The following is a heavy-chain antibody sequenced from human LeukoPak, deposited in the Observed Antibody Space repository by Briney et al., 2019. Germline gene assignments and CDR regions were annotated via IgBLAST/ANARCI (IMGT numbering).Heavy chain of an antibody. CDR1: GFTFSSYA. V-gene: IGHV3-23*01. D-gene: IGHD3-22*01. J-gene: IGHJ3*02. CDR2: ISGSGDNT. CDR3: AKGLLFTITAVVNADAFDI. Sequence: GGSLRLSCAASGFTFSSYAMSWVRQAPGKGLEWVSAISGSGDNTYYADSVKGRFTISRDNSKNTLYLQMDGLRAEDTAVYYCAKGLLFTITAVVNADAFDIWGQGTMVTVTS.